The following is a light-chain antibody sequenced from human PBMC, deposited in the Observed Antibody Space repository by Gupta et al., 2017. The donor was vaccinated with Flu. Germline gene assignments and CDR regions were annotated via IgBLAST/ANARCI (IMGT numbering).Light chain of an antibody. Sequence: GDRVTITCRASQSISNYLDWYQQKPGKAPKLLIYDASTLQRGIPSRFSGSGSGTDFTLTINSLQPDDFASYYCHQYYSYTLTFGQGTKVQIK. CDR2: DAS. CDR3: HQYYSYTLT. V-gene: IGKV1-5*01. CDR1: QSISNY. J-gene: IGKJ1*01.